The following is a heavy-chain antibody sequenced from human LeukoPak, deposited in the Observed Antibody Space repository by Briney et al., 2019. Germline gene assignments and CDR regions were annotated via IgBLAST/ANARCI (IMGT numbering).Heavy chain of an antibody. J-gene: IGHJ4*02. D-gene: IGHD2-2*01. CDR2: IYYSGST. CDR3: AREYCSSTSCYFDY. CDR1: GGSISSSSYY. Sequence: SETLSLTCIVSGGSISSSSYYWTWIRQPPGKGLEWIGYIYYSGSTNYNPSLKSRVTISVDTSKNQFSLKLSSVTAADTAVYYCAREYCSSTSCYFDYWGQGTLVTVSS. V-gene: IGHV4-61*01.